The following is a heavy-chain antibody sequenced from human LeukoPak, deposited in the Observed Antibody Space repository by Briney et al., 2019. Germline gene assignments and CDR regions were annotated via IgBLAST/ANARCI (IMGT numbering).Heavy chain of an antibody. CDR1: GDSMSSHY. J-gene: IGHJ6*03. Sequence: PSEKLSLTCSVSGDSMSSHYWSWNRQPPGRELEWIGYISYTGSAKYNPSLSSRVTISVDTSNNHFSLNLFSVTAADTAVYYCARTYYYMDIWGKGTTVTVSS. CDR3: ARTYYYMDI. CDR2: ISYTGSA. V-gene: IGHV4-59*11.